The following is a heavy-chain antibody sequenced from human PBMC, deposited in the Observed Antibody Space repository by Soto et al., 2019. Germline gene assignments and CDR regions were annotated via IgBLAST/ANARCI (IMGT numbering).Heavy chain of an antibody. Sequence: PGESLKISCKGSGYRFTSYWIGWVRQMPGKGLEWMGIIYPGDSDTRYSPSFQGQVTISADKSISTAYLQWSSLKASDTAMYYCASLQVGYDILTGYRDYGIDVWGKGTTVTVSS. CDR3: ASLQVGYDILTGYRDYGIDV. D-gene: IGHD3-9*01. J-gene: IGHJ6*04. CDR2: IYPGDSDT. CDR1: GYRFTSYW. V-gene: IGHV5-51*01.